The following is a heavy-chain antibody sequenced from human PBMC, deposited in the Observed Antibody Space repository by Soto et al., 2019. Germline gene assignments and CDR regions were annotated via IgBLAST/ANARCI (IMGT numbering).Heavy chain of an antibody. CDR2: IYPGDSDI. V-gene: IGHV5-51*01. CDR1: GYSFTNYW. J-gene: IGHJ3*01. D-gene: IGHD1-26*01. Sequence: GESLKISCKGSGYSFTNYWIGWVRQMPGKGLEWMGIIYPGDSDIRYSPSFQGQVNISADKSISTAYLQWSSLKASDTAIYYCAKRGADDAFDVWGKGTMVTVS. CDR3: AKRGADDAFDV.